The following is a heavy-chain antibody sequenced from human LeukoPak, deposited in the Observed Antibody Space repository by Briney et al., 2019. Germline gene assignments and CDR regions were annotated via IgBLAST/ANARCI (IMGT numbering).Heavy chain of an antibody. D-gene: IGHD5-18*01. CDR1: GYTFTGYY. CDR2: INPNSGGT. CDR3: ARADVDTAMVTGDY. Sequence: ASVKVSCEASGYTFTGYYMHWVRQAPGQGLEWMGWINPNSGGTNYAQKFQGRVTMTRDTSISTAYMELSRLRSDDTAVYYCARADVDTAMVTGDYWGQGTLVTVSS. V-gene: IGHV1-2*02. J-gene: IGHJ4*02.